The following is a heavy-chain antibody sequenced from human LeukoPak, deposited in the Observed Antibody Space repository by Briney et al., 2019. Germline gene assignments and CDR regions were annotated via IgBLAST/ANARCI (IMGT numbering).Heavy chain of an antibody. J-gene: IGHJ6*02. Sequence: GGSLRLSCAASGFTFSNAWMSWVRQAPGKGLEWVANIKQDGSEKYYVDSVKGRFTISRDNAKNSLYLQMNSLRVEDTAVYYCARDRDGMDVWGQGTTVTVSS. V-gene: IGHV3-7*01. CDR1: GFTFSNAW. CDR2: IKQDGSEK. CDR3: ARDRDGMDV.